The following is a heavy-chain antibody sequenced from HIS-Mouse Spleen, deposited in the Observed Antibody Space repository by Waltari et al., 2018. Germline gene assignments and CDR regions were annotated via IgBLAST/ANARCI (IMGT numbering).Heavy chain of an antibody. Sequence: EVQLVESGGGLVQPGRSLRLSCAASGFTFDDYAMHWVRQAPGKGLEWGSGISWNSGSIGYADSVKGRFTISRDNAKNSLYLQMNSLRAEDTALYYCANARELDDAFDIWGQGTMVTVSS. V-gene: IGHV3-9*01. J-gene: IGHJ3*02. D-gene: IGHD1-26*01. CDR2: ISWNSGSI. CDR3: ANARELDDAFDI. CDR1: GFTFDDYA.